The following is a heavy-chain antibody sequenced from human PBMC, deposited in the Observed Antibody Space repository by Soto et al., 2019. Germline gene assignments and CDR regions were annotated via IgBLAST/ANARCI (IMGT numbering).Heavy chain of an antibody. CDR3: ARDLGIAAPAGNYYYYYGMDV. V-gene: IGHV1-69*01. D-gene: IGHD6-13*01. J-gene: IGHJ6*02. CDR1: GRTFSSYA. CDR2: IIPIFGTA. Sequence: QVQLVQSGAEVKKPGSSVKVSCKASGRTFSSYAISWVRQAPGQGLEWMGGIIPIFGTANYAQKFQGRVTITADESTSTAYMELSSLRSEDTAVYYCARDLGIAAPAGNYYYYYGMDVWGQGTTVTVSS.